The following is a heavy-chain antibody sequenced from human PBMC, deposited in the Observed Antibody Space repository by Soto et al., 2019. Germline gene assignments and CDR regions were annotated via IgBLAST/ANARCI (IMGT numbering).Heavy chain of an antibody. J-gene: IGHJ6*02. CDR1: GFTFSSYG. CDR2: ISYDGSNK. Sequence: GGSLRLSCAASGFTFSSYGMHWVRQAPGKGLEWVAVISYDGSNKYYADSVKGRFTISRDNSKNTLYLQMNSLRAEDTAVYYCAKDPDQQQLVLDYYYYGMDVWGQGTTVTVSS. V-gene: IGHV3-30*18. CDR3: AKDPDQQQLVLDYYYYGMDV. D-gene: IGHD6-13*01.